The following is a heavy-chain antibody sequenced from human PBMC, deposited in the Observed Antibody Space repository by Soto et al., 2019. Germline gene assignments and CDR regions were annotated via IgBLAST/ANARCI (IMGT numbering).Heavy chain of an antibody. D-gene: IGHD2-15*01. Sequence: EVKLLESGGDLVQPGGSLRLSCAASGFSFSSYSMSWVRQTPGKGLEWVSLIIGSGGRTYYADSVKGRFTISRDNSKDTLYLQMNSLRVEDTAVYYCAKESPGLPFDYWGQGTLVTVSS. V-gene: IGHV3-23*01. CDR2: IIGSGGRT. CDR1: GFSFSSYS. CDR3: AKESPGLPFDY. J-gene: IGHJ4*02.